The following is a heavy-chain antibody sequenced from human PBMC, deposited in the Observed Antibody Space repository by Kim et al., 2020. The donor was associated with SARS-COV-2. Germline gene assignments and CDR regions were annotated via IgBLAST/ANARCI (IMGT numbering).Heavy chain of an antibody. CDR3: ASYYDSSGYHGVYFDY. V-gene: IGHV1-69*13. Sequence: SVKVSCKASGGTFSSYAISWVRQAPGQGLEWMGGIIPIFGTANYAQKFQGRVTITADESTSTAYMELSSLRSEDTAVYYCASYYDSSGYHGVYFDYWGQGTLVTVSS. D-gene: IGHD3-22*01. J-gene: IGHJ4*02. CDR1: GGTFSSYA. CDR2: IIPIFGTA.